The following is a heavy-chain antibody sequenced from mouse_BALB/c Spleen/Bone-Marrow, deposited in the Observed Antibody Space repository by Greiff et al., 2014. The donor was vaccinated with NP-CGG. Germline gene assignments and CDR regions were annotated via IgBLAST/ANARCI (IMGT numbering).Heavy chain of an antibody. CDR3: ARGDYGYHWYFDV. CDR1: GYNFTTHW. V-gene: IGHV1-87*01. CDR2: IYPGDGDT. D-gene: IGHD1-2*01. Sequence: VQLQQSGAELARPGASVKLSCKASGYNFTTHWMQWVKQRPGQGLEWIGAIYPGDGDTRYTQKFKGKATLTADKSSSTAYMQLSDLASEDSAVYYCARGDYGYHWYFDVWGAGTTVTVSP. J-gene: IGHJ1*01.